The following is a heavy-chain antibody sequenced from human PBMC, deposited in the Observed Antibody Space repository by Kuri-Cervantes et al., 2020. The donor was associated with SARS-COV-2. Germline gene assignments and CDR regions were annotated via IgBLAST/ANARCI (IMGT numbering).Heavy chain of an antibody. CDR2: INHSGST. CDR1: GGSFSGYY. CDR3: ARQEWELGFDP. D-gene: IGHD1-26*01. V-gene: IGHV4-34*01. J-gene: IGHJ5*02. Sequence: ESLKISCAVYGGSFSGYYWSWIRQPPGKGLEWIGEINHSGSTNYNPSLKSRVTISVDTSKNQFSLELSSVTAADTAVYYCARQEWELGFDPWGQGTLVTVSS.